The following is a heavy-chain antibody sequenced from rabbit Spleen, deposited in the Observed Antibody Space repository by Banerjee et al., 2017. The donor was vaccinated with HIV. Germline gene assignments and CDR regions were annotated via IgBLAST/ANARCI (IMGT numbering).Heavy chain of an antibody. Sequence: QEQLVESGGGLVQPTGSLTLTCKASGFSFGDRDVMCWVRQAPGKGLEWIACINAATGKPVYATWAKGRFTISRTSSTTVTLRMTSLTGADTATHFCGYTGYGGANGISLWGQGTLVTVS. J-gene: IGHJ4*01. V-gene: IGHV1S45*01. CDR3: GYTGYGGANGISL. CDR2: INAATGKP. D-gene: IGHD7-1*01. CDR1: GFSFGDRDV.